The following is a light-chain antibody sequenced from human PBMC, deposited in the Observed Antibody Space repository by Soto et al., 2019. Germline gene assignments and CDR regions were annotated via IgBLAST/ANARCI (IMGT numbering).Light chain of an antibody. CDR3: NSYTSSSTWV. CDR2: EVS. J-gene: IGLJ3*02. CDR1: GSDVGGYNY. Sequence: QSALTQPASVSGSPGQSITISCTGTGSDVGGYNYVSWYQQHPGKAPKLMIYEVSNRPSGVSNRFSGSKSGNTASLTISGLQAEDEADYYCNSYTSSSTWVFGGGTKVTVL. V-gene: IGLV2-14*01.